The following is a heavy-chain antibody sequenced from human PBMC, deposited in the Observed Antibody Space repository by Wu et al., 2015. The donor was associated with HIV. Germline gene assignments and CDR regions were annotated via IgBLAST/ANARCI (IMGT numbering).Heavy chain of an antibody. D-gene: IGHD2-15*01. V-gene: IGHV1-2*02. CDR1: GYTFTNYY. CDR3: ARDATPITTEFDY. J-gene: IGHJ4*02. CDR2: INPSGGGT. Sequence: QVQLLQSGAEVKKPGASVRVSCEASGYTFTNYYIHWVRQAPGQGLEWMAWINPSGGGTIYAESFQGRITITSDTSMKTVYMELNSLTSGDTAIYYCARDATPITTEFDYVGPGNPDPPSPQ.